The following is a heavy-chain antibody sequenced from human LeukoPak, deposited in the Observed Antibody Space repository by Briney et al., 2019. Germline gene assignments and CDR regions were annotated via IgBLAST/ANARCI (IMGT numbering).Heavy chain of an antibody. CDR1: GGSISSYH. CDR3: ARSSSSFIDWFDP. CDR2: IYSRGST. J-gene: IGHJ5*02. D-gene: IGHD6-6*01. Sequence: SETLSLTCTVSGGSISSYHWSWIRQPPGKGLEWIGYIYSRGSTNHNPSLKSRVTISIDTSKNQFSLKLSSVTAADTAVYYCARSSSSFIDWFDPWGQGTLVTVSS. V-gene: IGHV4-59*01.